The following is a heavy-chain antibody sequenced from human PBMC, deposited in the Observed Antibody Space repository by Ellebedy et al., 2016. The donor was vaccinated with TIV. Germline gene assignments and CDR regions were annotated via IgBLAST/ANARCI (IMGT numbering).Heavy chain of an antibody. V-gene: IGHV3-23*01. CDR1: GFTFNNYA. D-gene: IGHD3-22*01. Sequence: GESLKISCTASGFTFNNYAMSWVRQAPGKGLEWVSGVTSSSSTTYYADSVKGRFTVSRDNAKNTLFLQMHSLRADDTAVYYCATEPDGAYYYDGGVDYWGQGALVTVSS. J-gene: IGHJ4*02. CDR2: VTSSSSTT. CDR3: ATEPDGAYYYDGGVDY.